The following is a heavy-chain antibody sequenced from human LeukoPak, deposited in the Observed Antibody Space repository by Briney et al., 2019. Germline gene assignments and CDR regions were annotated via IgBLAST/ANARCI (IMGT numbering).Heavy chain of an antibody. CDR1: GDFISSSSYY. Sequence: SETLSLTCAVSGDFISSSSYYWGWVRQPPGKGLEWIGIVYYTGSTSYNPSLKSRVTISVDTSKNQFSLKLTSVTAADTAIYYCARTMSRSRSNWFDPWGQGTLVTVSS. CDR3: ARTMSRSRSNWFDP. V-gene: IGHV4-39*01. J-gene: IGHJ5*02. D-gene: IGHD2-2*01. CDR2: VYYTGST.